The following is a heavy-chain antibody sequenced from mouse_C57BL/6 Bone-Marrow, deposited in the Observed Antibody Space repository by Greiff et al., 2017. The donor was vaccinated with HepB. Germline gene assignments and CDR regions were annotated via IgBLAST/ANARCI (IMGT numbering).Heavy chain of an antibody. Sequence: VQLQQSGAELVRPGASVKLSCTASGFNIKDYYMHWVKQRPEQGLEWIGWIDPENGDTEYASKFQGKATITADTSSNPAYLQLSSLTSEDTAVYYCTTHYGSSYLFAYWGQGTLVTVSA. CDR3: TTHYGSSYLFAY. V-gene: IGHV14-4*01. J-gene: IGHJ3*01. CDR1: GFNIKDYY. D-gene: IGHD1-1*01. CDR2: IDPENGDT.